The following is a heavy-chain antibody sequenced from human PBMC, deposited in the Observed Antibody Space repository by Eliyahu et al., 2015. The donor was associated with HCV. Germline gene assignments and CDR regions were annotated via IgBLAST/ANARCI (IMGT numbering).Heavy chain of an antibody. CDR1: GGPFSAYS. CDR3: AVVPAAVGSFYNWFDP. Sequence: QVPQEPWAAGLLKPSETLSLSCTVHGGPFSAYSWXWXRQPPGXGLEWVGEITHSGSTNFNPSLKGRVTISMDRSKNQFSLMLKSVSAADTAVYFCAVVPAAVGSFYNWFDPWGQGTLVIVSS. D-gene: IGHD2-2*01. V-gene: IGHV4-34*02. J-gene: IGHJ5*02. CDR2: ITHSGST.